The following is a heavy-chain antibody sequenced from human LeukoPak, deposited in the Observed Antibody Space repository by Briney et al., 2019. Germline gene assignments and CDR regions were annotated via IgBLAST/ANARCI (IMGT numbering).Heavy chain of an antibody. J-gene: IGHJ4*02. V-gene: IGHV1-8*03. D-gene: IGHD2-2*01. CDR1: GYTFTIYD. Sequence: GASVTVSCTASGYTFTIYDINWVRQAPGQGLEWMGWMNPNSGNTGYAQKFQGRVTITRNTSISTAYMELSSLRSEDTAVYYCATSRGSSTSCYDYWGQGTLVTVSS. CDR2: MNPNSGNT. CDR3: ATSRGSSTSCYDY.